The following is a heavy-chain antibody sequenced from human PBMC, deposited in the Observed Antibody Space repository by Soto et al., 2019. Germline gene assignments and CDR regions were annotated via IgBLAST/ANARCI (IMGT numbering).Heavy chain of an antibody. J-gene: IGHJ4*02. D-gene: IGHD3-22*01. CDR1: GFTFSSYG. Sequence: GGSLRLSCAASGFTFSSYGMHWVRQAPGKGLEWVAVIWYDGSNKYYADSVKGRFTISRDNSEDTLYLQMNSLIVEDTAVYFCAKDTFYHDSSGYYIFEFWGQGALVTVSS. CDR3: AKDTFYHDSSGYYIFEF. CDR2: IWYDGSNK. V-gene: IGHV3-30*02.